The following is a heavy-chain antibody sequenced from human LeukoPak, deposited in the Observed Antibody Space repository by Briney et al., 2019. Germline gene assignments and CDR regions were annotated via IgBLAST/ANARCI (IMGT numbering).Heavy chain of an antibody. D-gene: IGHD5-18*01. CDR2: INHSGSN. CDR1: GGSFSGYY. CDR3: GRHERLHLWSSPGWFDP. Sequence: PSETLSLTCAVYGGSFSGYYWSWLPQPPGKGLEWIGEINHSGSNNYNPSLKSRVTISVNTSKNHFSQMLIPMTAADTAVYYYGRHERLHLWSSPGWFDPWGERTLVTVST. J-gene: IGHJ5*02. V-gene: IGHV4-34*01.